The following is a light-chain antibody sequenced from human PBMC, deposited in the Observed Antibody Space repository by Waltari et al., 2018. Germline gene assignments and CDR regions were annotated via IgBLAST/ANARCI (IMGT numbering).Light chain of an antibody. CDR2: YTT. CDR1: STEMRQ. V-gene: IGLV3-21*04. Sequence: SYVLTQPPSVSVAPGETATITCGVDSTEMRQLRWYQQSAGEAPRLVISYTTVRPAGIPERFSGSTSGTTSTLTISRVEAGDEADYYCQVWDRSRDHVFGAGTKVTVL. J-gene: IGLJ1*01. CDR3: QVWDRSRDHV.